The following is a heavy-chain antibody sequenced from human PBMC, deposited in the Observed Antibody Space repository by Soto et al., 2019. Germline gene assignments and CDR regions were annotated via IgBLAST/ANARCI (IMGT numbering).Heavy chain of an antibody. J-gene: IGHJ2*01. CDR2: IDPSDSYT. CDR3: ARQSDYYYDSSGYLLNWYFDL. CDR1: GYSFTSYW. V-gene: IGHV5-10-1*01. Sequence: GESLKISCKGSGYSFTSYWISWVRQMPGKGLEWMGRIDPSDSYTNYSPSFQGHVTISADKSISTAYLQWSSLKASDTAMYYCARQSDYYYDSSGYLLNWYFDLWGRGTLVTVSS. D-gene: IGHD3-22*01.